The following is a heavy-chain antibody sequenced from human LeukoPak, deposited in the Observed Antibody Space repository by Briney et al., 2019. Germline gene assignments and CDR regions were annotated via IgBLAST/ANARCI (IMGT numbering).Heavy chain of an antibody. J-gene: IGHJ4*02. Sequence: SETLSLTCTVSGGSISSYYWTWIRQPAGRGLEWIGRIYTSGSTNYNPSLKSRVTISVDTSKNQFSLKLSSVTTADTAVYYCARVDYDSKIDYWGQGTLVTVSS. CDR1: GGSISSYY. V-gene: IGHV4-4*07. D-gene: IGHD3-22*01. CDR3: ARVDYDSKIDY. CDR2: IYTSGST.